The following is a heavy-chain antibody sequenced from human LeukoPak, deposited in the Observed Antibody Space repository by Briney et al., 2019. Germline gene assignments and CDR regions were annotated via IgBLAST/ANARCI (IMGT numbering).Heavy chain of an antibody. CDR2: ISYDGSNK. V-gene: IGHV3-30*04. CDR3: ARGTPITMIVVVITGDLDY. J-gene: IGHJ4*02. D-gene: IGHD3-22*01. Sequence: GGSLRLSCAASGFTFSSYAMHWVRQAPGKGLEWVAVISYDGSNKYYADSVKGRFTISRDNSKNTLYLQMNSLRAEDTAVYYCARGTPITMIVVVITGDLDYWGQGTLVTVSS. CDR1: GFTFSSYA.